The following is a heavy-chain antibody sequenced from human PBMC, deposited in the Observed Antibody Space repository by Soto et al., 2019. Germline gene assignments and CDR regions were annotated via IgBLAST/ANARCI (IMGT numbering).Heavy chain of an antibody. V-gene: IGHV2-5*02. CDR2: IYWDDDK. CDR3: AHRPSSTYYDILTGYYLDAFDI. J-gene: IGHJ3*02. D-gene: IGHD3-9*01. CDR1: GFSLSTSGVG. Sequence: ASGPTLVNPTQTLTLTCTFSGFSLSTSGVGVAWIRQPPGKALEWLALIYWDDDKRYSPSLKSRLTITKDTSKNQVVLTMTNIDPVDTATYYCAHRPSSTYYDILTGYYLDAFDIWGQGTMVTVSS.